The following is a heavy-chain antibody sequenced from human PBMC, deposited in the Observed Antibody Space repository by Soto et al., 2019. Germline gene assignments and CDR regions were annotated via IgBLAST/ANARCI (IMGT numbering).Heavy chain of an antibody. V-gene: IGHV4-59*01. CDR1: GGSISSYY. J-gene: IGHJ6*02. CDR3: ARYKSNYYYGMDV. D-gene: IGHD1-20*01. Sequence: SETLSLTCTVSGGSISSYYWSWIRQPPGKGLEWNGYIYYSGITNYNPSLKSRVTISVDTSKNQFSLKLSSVTAADTAVYYCARYKSNYYYGMDVWGQGTTVTVSS. CDR2: IYYSGIT.